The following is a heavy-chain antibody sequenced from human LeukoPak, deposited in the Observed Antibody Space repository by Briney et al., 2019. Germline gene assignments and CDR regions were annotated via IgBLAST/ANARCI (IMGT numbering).Heavy chain of an antibody. D-gene: IGHD1-26*01. J-gene: IGHJ5*02. CDR3: ARDPDSSYEWGPFDP. V-gene: IGHV6-1*01. Sequence: SQTLSLTCAISGDSVSSNSASWNWIRQSPSRGLEWLGRTYYRSKWNTDYAVSVKGRITINPDPSKKQFALYLNSVPPEDTAVYYCARDPDSSYEWGPFDPWGQGTLVTVSS. CDR1: GDSVSSNSAS. CDR2: TYYRSKWNT.